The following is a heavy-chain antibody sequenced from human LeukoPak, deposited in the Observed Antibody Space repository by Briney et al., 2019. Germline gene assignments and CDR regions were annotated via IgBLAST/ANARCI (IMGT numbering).Heavy chain of an antibody. CDR3: ARGGTYYPCIDY. D-gene: IGHD1-26*01. CDR2: VSAYNGKT. CDR1: GYTFTTSY. Sequence: ASVRVSCKASGYTFTTSYINWVRQAPGQGLEWMGWVSAYNGKTGYAQKFQGRVTMTTDSSTNTAYMDLTSLRSDDTAVYYCARGGTYYPCIDYWGQGTQVTVSS. J-gene: IGHJ4*02. V-gene: IGHV1-18*01.